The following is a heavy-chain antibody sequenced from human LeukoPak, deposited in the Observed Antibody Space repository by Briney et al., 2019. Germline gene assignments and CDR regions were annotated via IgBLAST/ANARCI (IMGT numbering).Heavy chain of an antibody. CDR1: GGSFSGYY. J-gene: IGHJ4*02. CDR3: ARGRWLRYYFDY. CDR2: INHSGGT. D-gene: IGHD5-12*01. Sequence: PSETLSLTCAVYGGSFSGYYWSWIRQPPGKGLEWIGEINHSGGTNYNPSLKSRVTISVDTSKNQFSLKLSSVTAADTAVYYCARGRWLRYYFDYWGQGTLVTVSS. V-gene: IGHV4-34*01.